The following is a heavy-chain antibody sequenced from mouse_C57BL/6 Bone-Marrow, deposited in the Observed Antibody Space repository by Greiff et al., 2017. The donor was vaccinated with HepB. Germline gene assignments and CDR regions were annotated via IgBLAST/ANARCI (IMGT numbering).Heavy chain of an antibody. J-gene: IGHJ4*01. CDR3: ARVKNSLYAMDY. V-gene: IGHV5-4*01. CDR2: ISDGGSYT. Sequence: EVHLVESGGGLVKPGGSLKLSCAASGFTFSSYAMSWVRQTPEKRLEWVATISDGGSYTYYPDNVKGRFTISRDNAKNNLYLQMSHLKSDDTAMYYCARVKNSLYAMDYWGQGTSVTVSS. CDR1: GFTFSSYA.